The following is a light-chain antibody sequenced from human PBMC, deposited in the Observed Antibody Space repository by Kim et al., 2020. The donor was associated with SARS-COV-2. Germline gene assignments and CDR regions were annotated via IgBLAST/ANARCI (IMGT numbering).Light chain of an antibody. Sequence: GGTVNLTWASSTGEVTSGYYPNWFQQKPGPAPRTLIYSTSNKRSWTPARFSGSLLGGKAALTLSGVQPEDEAEYYCLLYYGGGQAVFGGGTQLTVL. CDR1: TGEVTSGYY. V-gene: IGLV7-43*01. CDR2: STS. CDR3: LLYYGGGQAV. J-gene: IGLJ7*01.